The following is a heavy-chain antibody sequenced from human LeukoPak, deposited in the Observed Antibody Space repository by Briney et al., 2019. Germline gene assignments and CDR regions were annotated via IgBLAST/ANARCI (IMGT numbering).Heavy chain of an antibody. Sequence: SETLSLTCTVSGGSISSSSYYWGWIRQPPGKGLEWIGSIYYSGSTYYNPSLKSRVTISIDTSKNQFSLKLSSVTAADTAVYYCARGTFRYYDFWSGYYFDYWGQGTLVTVSS. V-gene: IGHV4-39*07. J-gene: IGHJ4*02. CDR1: GGSISSSSYY. D-gene: IGHD3-3*01. CDR3: ARGTFRYYDFWSGYYFDY. CDR2: IYYSGST.